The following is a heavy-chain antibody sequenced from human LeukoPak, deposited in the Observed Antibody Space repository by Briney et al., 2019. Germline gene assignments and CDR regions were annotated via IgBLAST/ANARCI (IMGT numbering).Heavy chain of an antibody. V-gene: IGHV3-7*01. CDR3: ANQAYSRFDY. Sequence: GGSLRLSCAASGFAFSSNWMSWVRQAPGRGLELVANISPDGSGKYCMDSVKGRCAISRDNARSSLDLQLNSLRVEDTAAYFCANQAYSRFDYWGQGTLVTVSS. CDR2: ISPDGSGK. J-gene: IGHJ4*02. D-gene: IGHD4-11*01. CDR1: GFAFSSNW.